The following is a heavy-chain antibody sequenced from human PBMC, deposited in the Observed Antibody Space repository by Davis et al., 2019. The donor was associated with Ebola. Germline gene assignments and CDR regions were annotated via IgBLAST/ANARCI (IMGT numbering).Heavy chain of an antibody. V-gene: IGHV3-30*03. CDR1: GFTFSSYW. J-gene: IGHJ6*02. D-gene: IGHD6-19*01. CDR3: ARDLTGGIAVAGTSYYYYYGMDV. Sequence: PGGSLRLSCAASGFTFSSYWMTWVRQAPGKGLEWVAVISYDGSNKYYADSVKGRFTISRDNSKNTLYLQMNSLRAEDTAVYYCARDLTGGIAVAGTSYYYYYGMDVWGQGTTVTVSS. CDR2: ISYDGSNK.